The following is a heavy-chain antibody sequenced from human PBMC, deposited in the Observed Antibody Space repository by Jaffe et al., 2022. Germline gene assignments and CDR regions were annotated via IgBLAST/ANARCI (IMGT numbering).Heavy chain of an antibody. CDR1: GFTFGDYA. V-gene: IGHV3-49*04. CDR3: TRDLRVQLERWHYYDSSGYYYRPYYYMDV. D-gene: IGHD3-22*01. J-gene: IGHJ6*03. CDR2: IRSKAYGGTT. Sequence: EVQLVESGGGLVQPGRSLRLSCTASGFTFGDYAMSWVRQAPGKGLEWVGFIRSKAYGGTTEYAASVKGRFTISRDDSKSIAYLQMNSLKTEDTAVYYCTRDLRVQLERWHYYDSSGYYYRPYYYMDVWGKGTTVTVSS.